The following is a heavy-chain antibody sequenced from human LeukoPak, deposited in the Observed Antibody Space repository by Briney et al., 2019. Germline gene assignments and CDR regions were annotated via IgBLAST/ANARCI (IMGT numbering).Heavy chain of an antibody. CDR3: ARWGQTSGYDYVDI. V-gene: IGHV3-7*01. CDR2: INQDGSVK. CDR1: GFTLSSNW. D-gene: IGHD5-12*01. J-gene: IGHJ4*02. Sequence: GGSLRLSCGASGFTLSSNWMTWVRQAPGRGLEWVASINQDGSVKYYVDSVKGRFTISRDNARNSLSLQMNSLGVEDTAVYFCARWGQTSGYDYVDIWGQRTLVTVSS.